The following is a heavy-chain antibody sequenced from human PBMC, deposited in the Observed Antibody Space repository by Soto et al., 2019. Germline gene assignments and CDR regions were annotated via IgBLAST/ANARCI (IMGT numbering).Heavy chain of an antibody. J-gene: IGHJ4*02. CDR1: RIFFGDYA. Sequence: GGTLRLSCAASRIFFGDYAFHWVRQAPGKGLEWVAGITPRGTDIAYADSVEGRFIISRDNAMNVLHLHMNSLTPEHTAAYYCAKSIASNLVVSPPDCWGQRARDAVSS. V-gene: IGHV3-9*01. D-gene: IGHD2-21*01. CDR2: ITPRGTDI. CDR3: AKSIASNLVVSPPDC.